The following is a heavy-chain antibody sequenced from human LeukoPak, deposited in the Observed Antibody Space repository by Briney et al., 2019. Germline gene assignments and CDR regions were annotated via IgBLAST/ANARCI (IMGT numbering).Heavy chain of an antibody. CDR1: GYTFTSYY. CDR2: INPSGGST. CDR3: ATSASAPAYYYGLDV. J-gene: IGHJ6*02. Sequence: ASVKVSCKASGYTFTSYYMHWVRQAPGQGLEWMGIINPSGGSTSYAQKFQGRVTMTEDTSTDTAYMELSSLKSEDTAVYYCATSASAPAYYYGLDVWGRGTTVTVSS. D-gene: IGHD2-15*01. V-gene: IGHV1-46*01.